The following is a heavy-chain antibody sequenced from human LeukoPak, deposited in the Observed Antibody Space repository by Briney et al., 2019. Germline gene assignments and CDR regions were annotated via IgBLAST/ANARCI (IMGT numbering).Heavy chain of an antibody. J-gene: IGHJ4*02. Sequence: PSQTLSLTCTVSGGSISSGGYYWSWIRQPPGKGLEWIGYIYHSGSTYYNPSLKSRVTISVDTSKNQFSLKLSSVTAADTAVYYCARLTTGGLYYFDYWGQGTLVTVSS. D-gene: IGHD3-16*01. CDR1: GGSISSGGYY. CDR3: ARLTTGGLYYFDY. V-gene: IGHV4-30-2*01. CDR2: IYHSGST.